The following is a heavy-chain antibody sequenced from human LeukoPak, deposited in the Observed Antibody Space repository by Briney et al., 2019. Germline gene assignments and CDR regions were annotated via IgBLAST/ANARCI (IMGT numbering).Heavy chain of an antibody. Sequence: PSQTLSLTCTVSGGSISSGGYYWSWVRQHPGKGLEWIESIYYSGSTYYNASLKSRVTISEDTSKNQFSLKLSSVTAADTAVYYCASQSRGSGSYSDYWGQGTLVTVSS. V-gene: IGHV4-31*03. CDR1: GGSISSGGYY. J-gene: IGHJ4*02. CDR2: IYYSGST. CDR3: ASQSRGSGSYSDY. D-gene: IGHD3-10*01.